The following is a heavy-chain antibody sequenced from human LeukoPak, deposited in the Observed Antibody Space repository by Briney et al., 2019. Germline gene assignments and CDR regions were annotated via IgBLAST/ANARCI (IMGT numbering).Heavy chain of an antibody. J-gene: IGHJ4*02. CDR3: ARDPSSMVRGVTDDY. Sequence: ASVKVSCKASGYTFTGYYMHWLRQAPGQGLEWMGWINPNSGGTNYAQKFQGRVTMTRDTSISTAYMELSRLRSDDTAVYYCARDPSSMVRGVTDDYWGQGTVVTVSS. CDR2: INPNSGGT. V-gene: IGHV1-2*02. CDR1: GYTFTGYY. D-gene: IGHD3-10*01.